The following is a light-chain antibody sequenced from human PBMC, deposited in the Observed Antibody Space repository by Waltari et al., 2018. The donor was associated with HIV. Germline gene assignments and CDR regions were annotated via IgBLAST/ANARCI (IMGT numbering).Light chain of an antibody. CDR1: QSVTSGF. V-gene: IGKV3-20*01. CDR3: YQYGTLMYT. Sequence: EIVLTQSPGTLSLSPGDRVTLSCRANQSVTSGFLAWYQQKRGQAPRLLVSGASRRARGIPDRFSGSGSGTDFALTINRLEPEDFALYYCYQYGTLMYTFGQGTRLEIK. J-gene: IGKJ2*01. CDR2: GAS.